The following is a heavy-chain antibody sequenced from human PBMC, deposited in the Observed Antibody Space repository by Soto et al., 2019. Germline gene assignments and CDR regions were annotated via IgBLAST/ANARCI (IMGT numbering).Heavy chain of an antibody. CDR2: ISNDGNRQ. V-gene: IGHV3-30-3*01. CDR1: GFSFSSQA. D-gene: IGHD5-18*01. Sequence: QEQLMESGGGVVQPGRSLRLSCVASGFSFSSQAMHWVRQAPGKGLEWVAAISNDGNRQLYADSVKDRFTISRDNSRNTLDLQMTNLRSEDTGVYFCARDMYSYGSVGPPDIWGQGTMVTVSS. J-gene: IGHJ3*02. CDR3: ARDMYSYGSVGPPDI.